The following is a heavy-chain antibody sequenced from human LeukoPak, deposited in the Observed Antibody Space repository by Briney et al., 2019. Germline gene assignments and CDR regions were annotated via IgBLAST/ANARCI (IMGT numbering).Heavy chain of an antibody. CDR2: INPNSGGT. CDR1: GYTFNDYY. Sequence: GASVKVSCKASGYTFNDYYMHWVRQAPGQGLELMGWINPNSGGTNYAQKFQGRVTMARDTSISTAYMELSRLRSDDTAVYYCARVDYGDYKWYYSYYRDVWGKGNTVTVSS. J-gene: IGHJ6*03. D-gene: IGHD4-17*01. CDR3: ARVDYGDYKWYYSYYRDV. V-gene: IGHV1-2*02.